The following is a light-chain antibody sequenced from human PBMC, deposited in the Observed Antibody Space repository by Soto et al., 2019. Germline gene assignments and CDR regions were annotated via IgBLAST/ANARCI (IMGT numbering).Light chain of an antibody. V-gene: IGKV2-28*01. J-gene: IGKJ4*01. Sequence: DVVLIQSPLSLSVTPGEAAYISCRSSQSLLNSNGYNYVDCYVQKPGQSPQLLIYLSSNRASGVPDRFSGSGSGTDFTLKISRVEAEDRGLYYCMQALEIPLTFGGGTKVEI. CDR1: QSLLNSNGYNY. CDR3: MQALEIPLT. CDR2: LSS.